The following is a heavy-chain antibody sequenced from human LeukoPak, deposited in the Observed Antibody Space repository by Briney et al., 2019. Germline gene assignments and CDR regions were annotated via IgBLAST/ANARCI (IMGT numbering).Heavy chain of an antibody. CDR3: ARDTVVDGLCSSPDCNGWYDP. V-gene: IGHV4-39*07. Sequence: PSETLSLTCAVSGGSVNSADYFWGWLRQPPGKGLEWIGSVFRNGSTYSNPSLKSRVSISLDTSRNQFSLSLSSVPAADTAVYYCARDTVVDGLCSSPDCNGWYDPWGPGTLDTVSS. CDR2: VFRNGST. J-gene: IGHJ5*02. CDR1: GGSVNSADYF. D-gene: IGHD2-2*01.